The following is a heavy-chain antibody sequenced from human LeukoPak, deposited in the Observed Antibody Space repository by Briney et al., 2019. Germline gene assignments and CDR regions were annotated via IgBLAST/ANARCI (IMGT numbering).Heavy chain of an antibody. CDR1: GFTFSSYG. CDR2: ISGSGGST. D-gene: IGHD3-16*02. V-gene: IGHV3-23*01. J-gene: IGHJ5*02. CDR3: AKSPSSYDYVWGSYRPYNWFDP. Sequence: PGGSLRLSCAASGFTFSSYGMSWVRQAPGKGLEWVSAISGSGGSTYYADSVKGRFTISRDNSKNTLYLQLNSLRAEDTAVYYCAKSPSSYDYVWGSYRPYNWFDPWGQGTLVPVSS.